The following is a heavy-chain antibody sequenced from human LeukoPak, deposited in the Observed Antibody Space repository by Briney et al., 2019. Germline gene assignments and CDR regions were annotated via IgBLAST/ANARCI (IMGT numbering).Heavy chain of an antibody. CDR2: IYYSSNT. Sequence: PSETLSLTCTVSGDSIRSYYWSWIRQPPGKGLEWIGYIYYSSNTKYNPPLKSRVTISLDTSKNQFSLKLNSVTAADTAVYYCATYYGSGSYSMYYFDYWGQGTLVTVSS. CDR1: GDSIRSYY. V-gene: IGHV4-59*01. CDR3: ATYYGSGSYSMYYFDY. D-gene: IGHD3-10*01. J-gene: IGHJ4*02.